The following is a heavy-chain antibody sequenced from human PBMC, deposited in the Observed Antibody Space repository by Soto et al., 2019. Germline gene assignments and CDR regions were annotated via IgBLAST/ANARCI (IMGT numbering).Heavy chain of an antibody. Sequence: GGALRLSCGGSGFTFSRYAMSWGRQAPGKGLEWVSAISGSGGSTYYADSVKGRFTISRDNSKNTLYLQMNSLRAEDTAVYYCAKSVSLWFGESDYWGQGTLVTVSS. CDR3: AKSVSLWFGESDY. J-gene: IGHJ4*02. D-gene: IGHD3-10*01. V-gene: IGHV3-23*01. CDR2: ISGSGGST. CDR1: GFTFSRYA.